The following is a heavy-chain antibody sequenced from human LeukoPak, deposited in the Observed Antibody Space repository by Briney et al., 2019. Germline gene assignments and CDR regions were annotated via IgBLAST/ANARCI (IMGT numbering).Heavy chain of an antibody. CDR2: ISYDGSNK. CDR3: ARGSGCSGGSCYHYYYGMDV. CDR1: GGSISSGG. J-gene: IGHJ6*02. Sequence: LSLTCAVSGGSISSGGYSWSWIRQPPGKGLEWVAVISYDGSNKYYADSVKGRFTISRDNAKNSLYLQMNSLRAEDTAVYYCARGSGCSGGSCYHYYYGMDVWGQGTTVTVSS. V-gene: IGHV3-30-3*01. D-gene: IGHD2-15*01.